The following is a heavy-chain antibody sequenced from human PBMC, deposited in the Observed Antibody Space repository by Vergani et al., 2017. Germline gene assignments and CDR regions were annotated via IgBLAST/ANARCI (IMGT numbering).Heavy chain of an antibody. D-gene: IGHD2-2*01. J-gene: IGHJ6*03. CDR1: GYTFTSYG. Sequence: QVQLVQSGAEVKKPGASVKVSCKASGYTFTSYGISWVRQAPGQGLEWMGWISAYNGNTNYAQKLQGRVTMTTDTSTSTAYMELRSLRSDDTAVYYCARDPDIVVVPAANYFYYYYMDVWGKGTTVTVSS. V-gene: IGHV1-18*04. CDR2: ISAYNGNT. CDR3: ARDPDIVVVPAANYFYYYYMDV.